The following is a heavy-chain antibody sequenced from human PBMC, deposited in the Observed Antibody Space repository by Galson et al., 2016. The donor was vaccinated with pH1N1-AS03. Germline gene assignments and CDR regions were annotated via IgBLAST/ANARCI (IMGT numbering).Heavy chain of an antibody. CDR1: GYTSSTYS. J-gene: IGHJ1*01. D-gene: IGHD5-24*01. CDR3: ARDVGIATIRGGYFQD. CDR2: IDPSGGST. Sequence: SVKVSCKASGYTSSTYSLHWVRQAPGQGLEWMGKIDPSGGSTTYAQKFQGRVTMTSDTSTSTVYMDLSSLKSEDTAVYYCARDVGIATIRGGYFQDWGQGTQVIVSS. V-gene: IGHV1-46*01.